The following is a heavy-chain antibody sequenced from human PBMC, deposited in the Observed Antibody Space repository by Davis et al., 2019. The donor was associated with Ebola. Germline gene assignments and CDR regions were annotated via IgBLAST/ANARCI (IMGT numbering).Heavy chain of an antibody. Sequence: GESLKISCAASGFTFSSYWMSWVRQAPGKGLEWVANIKQDGSEKYYADSVKGRFTISRDNSKNTLYLQMNSLRAEDTAVYYCARQAGSGWFDSWGQGTLVTVSS. CDR2: IKQDGSEK. CDR3: ARQAGSGWFDS. CDR1: GFTFSSYW. V-gene: IGHV3-7*01. D-gene: IGHD6-19*01. J-gene: IGHJ5*01.